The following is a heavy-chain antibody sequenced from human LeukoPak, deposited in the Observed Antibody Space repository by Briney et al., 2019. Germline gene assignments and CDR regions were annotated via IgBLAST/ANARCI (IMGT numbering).Heavy chain of an antibody. CDR1: GFTFSGHT. J-gene: IGHJ6*02. Sequence: GGSLRLSCAASGFTFSGHTMAWVRQTPGKGLEWVSGISGSGGNTYYADSVKGRFTISRDNSKNTLYLQMNSLRADDTAIYYCARVGDWSDYFGMDAWGQGTTVSVSS. D-gene: IGHD3-16*01. V-gene: IGHV3-23*01. CDR3: ARVGDWSDYFGMDA. CDR2: ISGSGGNT.